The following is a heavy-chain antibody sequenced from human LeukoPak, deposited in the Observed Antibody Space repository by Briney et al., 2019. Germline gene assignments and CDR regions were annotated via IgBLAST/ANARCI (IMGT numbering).Heavy chain of an antibody. CDR3: AKDRPNFHENSGHYYRRDGDS. CDR2: MCGTAGCT. Sequence: SGGSLRLSCQASGFTFYMYAMSWVRQARGKGLEWVASMCGTAGCTFYPDSVKGRFTISRDNSKNVLYLRMNSLTAEDTAIYYCAKDRPNFHENSGHYYRRDGDSWGQGTLVTVSS. J-gene: IGHJ5*01. D-gene: IGHD3-22*01. CDR1: GFTFYMYA. V-gene: IGHV3-23*01.